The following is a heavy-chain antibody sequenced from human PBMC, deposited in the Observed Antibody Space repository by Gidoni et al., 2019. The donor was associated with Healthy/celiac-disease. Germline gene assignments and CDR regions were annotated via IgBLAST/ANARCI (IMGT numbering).Heavy chain of an antibody. J-gene: IGHJ3*02. D-gene: IGHD3-22*01. V-gene: IGHV3-48*03. CDR3: ARERPVGISMIVVVKSESAFDI. CDR2: ISSSGSTI. CDR1: GFTFSSYE. Sequence: EVQLVESGGGLVQPGGSLRLSCAASGFTFSSYEMNWVRQAPGKGLEWVSYISSSGSTIYYADSVKGRFTISRDNAKNSLYLQMNSLRAEDTAVYYCARERPVGISMIVVVKSESAFDIWGQGTMVTVSS.